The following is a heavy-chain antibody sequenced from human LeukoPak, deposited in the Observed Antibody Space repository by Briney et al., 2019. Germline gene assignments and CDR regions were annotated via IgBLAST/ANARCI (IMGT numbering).Heavy chain of an antibody. D-gene: IGHD6-13*01. CDR1: GASVSSIGYS. J-gene: IGHJ4*02. CDR3: ARRRQQLVEG. CDR2: IYQSGSA. Sequence: NPSQTLSLTCGVSGASVSSIGYSWSWIRQPPGRGLEWIGYIYQSGSASYNPSLQSRVTISIDKSKNQFSLKLSSVAAADTAVYYCARRRQQLVEGWGQGTLVTVSS. V-gene: IGHV4-30-2*01.